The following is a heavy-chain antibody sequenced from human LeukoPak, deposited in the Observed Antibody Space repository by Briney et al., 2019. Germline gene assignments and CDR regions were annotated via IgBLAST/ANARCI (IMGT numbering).Heavy chain of an antibody. CDR2: ISSSSSYI. Sequence: GGSLRLSCAASGFTFSSYTMNWVRQAPGKGLEWVSSISSSSSYIYYADSLKGRSTISRDNAKNSLYLQMNSLRAEDTGVYYCAIVRGVYSYGHPYYFDYWGQGTLVTVSS. CDR1: GFTFSSYT. J-gene: IGHJ4*02. D-gene: IGHD5-18*01. V-gene: IGHV3-21*01. CDR3: AIVRGVYSYGHPYYFDY.